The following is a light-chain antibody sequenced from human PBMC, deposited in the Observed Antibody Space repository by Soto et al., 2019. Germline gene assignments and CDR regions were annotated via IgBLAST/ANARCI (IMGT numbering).Light chain of an antibody. CDR3: QSYDSTLDARYV. Sequence: QSVLTQPPSVSGAPGQRVTISCTGSGSNIGAGYDVHWYQHRPGTAPKLLVFGDRHRPSGVPDRFSGSKSGTSASLAITGLPAEDEGDYYCQSYDSTLDARYVFGTGTKLTVL. V-gene: IGLV1-40*01. J-gene: IGLJ1*01. CDR2: GDR. CDR1: GSNIGAGYD.